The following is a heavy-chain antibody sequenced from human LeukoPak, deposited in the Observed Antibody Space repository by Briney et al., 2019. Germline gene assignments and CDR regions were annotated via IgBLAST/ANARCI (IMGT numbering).Heavy chain of an antibody. J-gene: IGHJ4*02. CDR2: IRSKAYGGTT. Sequence: GGSLRLSCTASGFTFGDYAMSWVRQAPGKGLEWVGFIRSKAYGGTTEYAASVKGRFTISRDNAKNSLYLQMNSLRAEDTAVYYCARDRSGSLGRADYWGQGTLVTVSS. CDR1: GFTFGDYA. V-gene: IGHV3-49*04. CDR3: ARDRSGSLGRADY. D-gene: IGHD1-26*01.